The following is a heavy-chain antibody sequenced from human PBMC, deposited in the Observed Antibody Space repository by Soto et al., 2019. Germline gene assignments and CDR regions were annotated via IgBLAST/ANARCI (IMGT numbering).Heavy chain of an antibody. CDR2: ISSSGKTI. Sequence: PGGSLRLSCAASGFIFNDYYMSWIRQAPGKGLEWVSYISSSGKTIIYADSVKGRFTISRDNTKNSLFLQVTSLRAEDTAVYYCTRARSSDAWTSFDFWGQGSLVTVSS. CDR3: TRARSSDAWTSFDF. D-gene: IGHD1-1*01. J-gene: IGHJ4*02. CDR1: GFIFNDYY. V-gene: IGHV3-11*01.